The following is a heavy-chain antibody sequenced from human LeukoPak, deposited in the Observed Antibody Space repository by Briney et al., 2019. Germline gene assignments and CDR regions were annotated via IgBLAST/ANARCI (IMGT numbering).Heavy chain of an antibody. V-gene: IGHV4-34*01. Sequence: SETLSLTCAVYGGSFSGYYWSWIRQPPGKGLEWIGEINHSGSTNYNPSLKSRVTVSVDTSKNQFSLKLSSVTAADTAVYYCARGLRFLEWLADYFDYWGQGTLVTVSS. D-gene: IGHD3-3*01. CDR1: GGSFSGYY. J-gene: IGHJ4*02. CDR2: INHSGST. CDR3: ARGLRFLEWLADYFDY.